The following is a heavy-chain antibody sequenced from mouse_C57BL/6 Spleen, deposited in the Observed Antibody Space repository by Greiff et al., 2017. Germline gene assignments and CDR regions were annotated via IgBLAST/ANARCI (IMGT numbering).Heavy chain of an antibody. D-gene: IGHD1-1*01. Sequence: QVQLQQSGAELVKPGASVKISCKASGYAFSSYWMNWVKQRPGKGLEWIGQIYPGDGDTNYNGKFKGKATLTADKSSSTAYMQLSSLTSEDSAVYFGARCPLYGSSYFDDWGQGTTLTVSS. CDR2: IYPGDGDT. CDR3: ARCPLYGSSYFDD. J-gene: IGHJ2*01. CDR1: GYAFSSYW. V-gene: IGHV1-80*01.